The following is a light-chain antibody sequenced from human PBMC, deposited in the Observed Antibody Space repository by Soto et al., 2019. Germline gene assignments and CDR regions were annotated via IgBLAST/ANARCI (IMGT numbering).Light chain of an antibody. J-gene: IGKJ1*01. V-gene: IGKV1-39*01. Sequence: DIRITQTPASLSSSVGDSVSVTCVSSQNIDKYLHWYQQKPGKAPNLLIFSASILQSGVPSRFIGSGSGTEFTLTISGLQPEDFATYYCQQTYSNSVTFGQGTRWIS. CDR2: SAS. CDR3: QQTYSNSVT. CDR1: QNIDKY.